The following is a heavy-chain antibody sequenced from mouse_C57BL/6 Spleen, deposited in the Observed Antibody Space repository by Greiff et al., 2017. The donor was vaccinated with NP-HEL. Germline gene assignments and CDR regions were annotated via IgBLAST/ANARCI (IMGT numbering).Heavy chain of an antibody. D-gene: IGHD2-3*01. CDR1: GFTFSSYT. J-gene: IGHJ4*01. V-gene: IGHV5-9*01. CDR2: ISGGGGNT. CDR3: ARHRDGYSLIYAMDY. Sequence: DVKLVESGGGLVKPGGSLKLSCAASGFTFSSYTMSWVRQTPEKRLEWVATISGGGGNTYYPDSVKGRFTISRDNAKNTLYLQMSSLRSEDTALYYCARHRDGYSLIYAMDYWGQGTSVTVSS.